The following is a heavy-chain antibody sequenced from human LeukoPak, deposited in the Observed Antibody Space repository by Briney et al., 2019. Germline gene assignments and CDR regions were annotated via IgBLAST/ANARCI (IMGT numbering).Heavy chain of an antibody. CDR3: ARVLYDSSGYYYSYYYYGMDV. CDR2: FDPEDGET. Sequence: ASVKVSCKVSGYTLTELSMHWVRQAPGKGLEWMGGFDPEDGETIYAQKFQGRVTMTEDTSTDTAYMELSSLRSEDTAVYYCARVLYDSSGYYYSYYYYGMDVWGQGTTVTVSS. D-gene: IGHD3-22*01. CDR1: GYTLTELS. V-gene: IGHV1-24*01. J-gene: IGHJ6*02.